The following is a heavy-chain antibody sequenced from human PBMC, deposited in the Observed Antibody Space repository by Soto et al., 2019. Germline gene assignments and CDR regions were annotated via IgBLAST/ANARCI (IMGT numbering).Heavy chain of an antibody. CDR3: ARHEWYSSSHFDY. CDR1: GGSISSSSYY. J-gene: IGHJ4*02. CDR2: IYYSGST. V-gene: IGHV4-39*01. Sequence: PSETLSLTCTASGGSISSSSYYWGWIRQPPGKGLEWIGSIYYSGSTYYNPSLKSRVTISVDTSKNQCSLKLSSVTAADTAVYYCARHEWYSSSHFDYWGQGTLVTVSS. D-gene: IGHD6-6*01.